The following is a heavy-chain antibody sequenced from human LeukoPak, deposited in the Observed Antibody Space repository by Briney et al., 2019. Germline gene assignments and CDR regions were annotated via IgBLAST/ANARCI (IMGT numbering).Heavy chain of an antibody. CDR1: GFTFSHYG. CDR2: ISYDGSNK. CDR3: AKGSDTMVXGAXYFQ. D-gene: IGHD3-10*01. J-gene: IGHJ1*01. Sequence: GESLRLSCAASGFTFSHYGMHWVRQAPGKGLEWVAVISYDGSNKYYADSVKGRFTISRDNSKNTLYLQMNSLRAEDTAVYYCAKGSDTMVXGAXYFQ. V-gene: IGHV3-30*18.